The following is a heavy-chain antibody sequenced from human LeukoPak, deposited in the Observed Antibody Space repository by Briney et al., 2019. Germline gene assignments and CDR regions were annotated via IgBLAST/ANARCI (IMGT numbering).Heavy chain of an antibody. CDR1: GGSFTGYY. D-gene: IGHD3-10*01. J-gene: IGHJ6*03. Sequence: PSQTLSLTCPGYGGSFTGYYWSWIRHPPGKGLDCIGEINHSGSTNYNPSLKSRVTISIDTSKNQFTLKLSSVTAADTAVYYCARNRGREGFGEHYYYYYMDVWGKGTTVTISS. CDR2: INHSGST. V-gene: IGHV4-34*01. CDR3: ARNRGREGFGEHYYYYYMDV.